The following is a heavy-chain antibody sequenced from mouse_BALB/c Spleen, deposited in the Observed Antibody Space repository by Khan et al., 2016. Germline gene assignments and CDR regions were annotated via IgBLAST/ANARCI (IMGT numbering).Heavy chain of an antibody. D-gene: IGHD1-1*01. CDR3: ASQDGSSYVGFAY. V-gene: IGHV1-54*01. CDR2: INPGSGST. CDR1: GYAFTNVL. J-gene: IGHJ3*01. Sequence: QVQLQQSGADLVRPGTSVKVSCKASGYAFTNVLIDWIKQRPGQGLDWIGVINPGSGSTNYNEKFKGKATLTADKSSSTAYMQLSSLTSDDSAVDFCASQDGSSYVGFAYWGEGTLVTVSA.